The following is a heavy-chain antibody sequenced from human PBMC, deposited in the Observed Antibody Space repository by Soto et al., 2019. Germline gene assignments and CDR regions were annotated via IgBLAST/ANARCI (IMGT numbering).Heavy chain of an antibody. V-gene: IGHV4-31*03. CDR3: ARAPLTIFGVVPPSWFDP. J-gene: IGHJ5*02. CDR1: GGALRRGGFY. Sequence: TLSLTCPVPGGALRRGGFYWSWVRPHPGEGLEWIGYIYYSGSTYYNPSLKSRVTISVDTSKNQFSLKLSSVTAADTAVYYCARAPLTIFGVVPPSWFDPWGQGTLVTGSS. D-gene: IGHD3-3*01. CDR2: IYYSGST.